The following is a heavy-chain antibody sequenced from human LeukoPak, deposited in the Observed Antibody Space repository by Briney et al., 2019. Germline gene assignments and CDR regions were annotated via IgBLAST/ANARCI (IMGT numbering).Heavy chain of an antibody. CDR2: IWYDGGNK. V-gene: IGHV3-33*06. Sequence: GRSLRLSCAASGFTFSSYGMHWVRQAPGEGLEWVAVIWYDGGNKYYADSVKGRFTISRDNSKNTLYLQMHSLRLEDTAVYYCAKGYSRGQWLPYDPFDYWGQGTLVTVSS. CDR3: AKGYSRGQWLPYDPFDY. CDR1: GFTFSSYG. J-gene: IGHJ4*02. D-gene: IGHD6-19*01.